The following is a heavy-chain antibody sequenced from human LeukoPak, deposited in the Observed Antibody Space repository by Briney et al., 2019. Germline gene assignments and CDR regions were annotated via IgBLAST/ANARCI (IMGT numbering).Heavy chain of an antibody. J-gene: IGHJ5*02. D-gene: IGHD6-19*01. CDR3: ARDRIAVVSRWFDP. CDR1: GFTLDDYG. Sequence: GGSLRLSCAASGFTLDDYGMSWVRQAPGKGLEWVSGINWNGGSTGYADSVKGRFTISRDNAKNSLYLQMNSLRAEDTAVYYCARDRIAVVSRWFDPWGQGTLVTVSS. CDR2: INWNGGST. V-gene: IGHV3-20*04.